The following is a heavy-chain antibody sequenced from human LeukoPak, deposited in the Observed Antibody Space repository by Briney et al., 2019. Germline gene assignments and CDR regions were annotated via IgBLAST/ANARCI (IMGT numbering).Heavy chain of an antibody. CDR3: ACRDLTSTWSYP. D-gene: IGHD2-2*01. CDR2: IYPGDSRT. V-gene: IGHV5-51*01. CDR1: GYSFRSYW. J-gene: IGHJ5*02. Sequence: GESLKISFKGPGYSFRSYWIGWVRQMPGKGMEWMGVIYPGDSRTRYNPSLQGQVTISVDKSINTAYLEWVSLKASDTAMYYCACRDLTSTWSYPWGQGTLVTVSS.